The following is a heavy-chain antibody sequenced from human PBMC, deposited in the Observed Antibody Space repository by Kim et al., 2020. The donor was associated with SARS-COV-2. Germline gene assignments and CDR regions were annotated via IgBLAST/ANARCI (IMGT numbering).Heavy chain of an antibody. CDR1: GFTFSSYS. CDR2: ISSSSSYI. Sequence: GGSLRLSCAASGFTFSSYSMNWVRQAPGKGLEWVSSISSSSSYIYYADSVKGRFTISRDNAKNSLYLQMNSLRAEDTAVYYCARDFGDIVVVPAAPDYWGQGTLVTVYS. V-gene: IGHV3-21*01. J-gene: IGHJ4*02. CDR3: ARDFGDIVVVPAAPDY. D-gene: IGHD2-2*01.